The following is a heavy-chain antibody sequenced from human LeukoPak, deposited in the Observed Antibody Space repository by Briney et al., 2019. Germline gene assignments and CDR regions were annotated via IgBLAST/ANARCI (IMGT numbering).Heavy chain of an antibody. Sequence: GASVKVSCKASGYTFTGDYIYWVRQAPGQGLEWMGWINPNNGGTKYAQKFQGRVTMTRDTSISTAYMELRRLTSDGTAVYYCTRPLAGDGTAAAQFASWGQGTLVTVSS. V-gene: IGHV1-2*02. CDR2: INPNNGGT. CDR1: GYTFTGDY. J-gene: IGHJ4*02. D-gene: IGHD6-13*01. CDR3: TRPLAGDGTAAAQFAS.